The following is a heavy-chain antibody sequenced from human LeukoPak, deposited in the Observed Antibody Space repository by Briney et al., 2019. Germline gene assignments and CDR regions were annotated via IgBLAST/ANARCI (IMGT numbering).Heavy chain of an antibody. V-gene: IGHV4-38-2*02. D-gene: IGHD3-10*01. CDR1: GYSISSGYY. CDR2: IYHSGST. J-gene: IGHJ5*02. CDR3: ARDNAYYGSGRNNWFDP. Sequence: SETLSLTCTVSGYSISSGYYWGWIRQPPGKGLEWIGSIYHSGSTYYNPSLKSRVTISVDTSKNQFSLKLSSVTAADTAVYYCARDNAYYGSGRNNWFDPWGQGTLVTVSS.